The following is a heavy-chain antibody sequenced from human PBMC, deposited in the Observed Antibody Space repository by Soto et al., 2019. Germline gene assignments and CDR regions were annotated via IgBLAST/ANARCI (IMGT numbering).Heavy chain of an antibody. CDR1: GGTFSSYA. Sequence: SVKVSCKASGGTFSSYAISWVRQAPGQGLEWMGGIIPIFGTANYAQKFQGRVTITADESTSTAYMELSSLRSEDTAVYYCARPKYYYDSSGYLGAHGMGVWGQGTTVTVSS. D-gene: IGHD3-22*01. CDR3: ARPKYYYDSSGYLGAHGMGV. CDR2: IIPIFGTA. J-gene: IGHJ6*02. V-gene: IGHV1-69*13.